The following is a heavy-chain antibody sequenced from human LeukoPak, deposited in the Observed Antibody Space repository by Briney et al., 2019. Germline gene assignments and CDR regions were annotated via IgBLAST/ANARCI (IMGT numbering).Heavy chain of an antibody. CDR2: INSVGSST. V-gene: IGHV3-74*01. CDR1: GFTFSSFW. Sequence: PGGSLRLSCAASGFTFSSFWMHWVRQAPGKGLVWVTRINSVGSSTSYADSVKGRFTISRDNAKNTLYLQMNSLRAEHTAVYYCARERTSGWDAFDFWGQGTLVTVSS. CDR3: ARERTSGWDAFDF. J-gene: IGHJ4*02. D-gene: IGHD6-19*01.